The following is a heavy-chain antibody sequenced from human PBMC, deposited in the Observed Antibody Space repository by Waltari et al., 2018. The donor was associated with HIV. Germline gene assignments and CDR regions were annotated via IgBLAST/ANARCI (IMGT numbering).Heavy chain of an antibody. D-gene: IGHD6-13*01. CDR3: ARGWRIAAAGTGGWFDP. V-gene: IGHV4-34*01. Sequence: QVQLQQWGAGLLKPSETLSLTCAVYGGSFSGYYWSWIRQTPGKGLEWIGEINQSGSTNYNPALQSRVTISGDTSKNQFSLKLSSVTAADTAVYYCARGWRIAAAGTGGWFDPWGQGTLVTVSS. CDR1: GGSFSGYY. CDR2: INQSGST. J-gene: IGHJ5*02.